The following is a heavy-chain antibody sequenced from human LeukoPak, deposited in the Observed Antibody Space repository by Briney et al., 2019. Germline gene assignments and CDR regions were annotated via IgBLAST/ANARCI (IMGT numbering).Heavy chain of an antibody. J-gene: IGHJ4*02. CDR1: GGSTSSYW. V-gene: IGHV4-4*07. Sequence: SETLSLTCSVSGGSTSSYWWSWIRQPAGKGLEFIGRIYTTGRTNYNPSLKSRVSMSVDTSKNKFSLELRSVTAADTAVYFCARGGYTISSYIFDYWGQGALVTVSS. CDR3: ARGGYTISSYIFDY. CDR2: IYTTGRT. D-gene: IGHD3-16*02.